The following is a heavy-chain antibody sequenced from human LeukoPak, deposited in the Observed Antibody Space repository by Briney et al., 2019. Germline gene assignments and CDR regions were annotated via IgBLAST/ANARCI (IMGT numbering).Heavy chain of an antibody. CDR1: GYTFTSYG. D-gene: IGHD3-10*01. CDR2: ISAYNGNT. CDR3: AREDASYYGEGGVLRGFGP. Sequence: ASVKVSCKASGYTFTSYGISWVRQAPGQGLEWMGWISAYNGNTNYAQKLQGRVTMTTDTSTSTAYMELRSLRSDDTAVYYCAREDASYYGEGGVLRGFGPWGQGTLVTVSS. J-gene: IGHJ5*02. V-gene: IGHV1-18*01.